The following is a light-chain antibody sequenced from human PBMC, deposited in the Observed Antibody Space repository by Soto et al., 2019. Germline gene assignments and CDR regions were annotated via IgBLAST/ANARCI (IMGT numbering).Light chain of an antibody. CDR1: QSVSSSY. J-gene: IGKJ1*01. V-gene: IGKV3-20*01. Sequence: EIVLTQSPGTLSLSPGKRATLSCRASQSVSSSYLAWYQQKPGQAPRLLIWRASSRAIGIPDRFSGSGSGTDFTLTISRLEPEDFAVYYRQQYNNWPLWTFGQGTKVDIK. CDR2: RAS. CDR3: QQYNNWPLWT.